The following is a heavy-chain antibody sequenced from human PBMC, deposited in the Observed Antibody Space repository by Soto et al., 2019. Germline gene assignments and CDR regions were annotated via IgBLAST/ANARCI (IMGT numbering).Heavy chain of an antibody. J-gene: IGHJ4*02. D-gene: IGHD6-19*01. CDR1: GFNFKKFA. Sequence: VGSLRLSCVASGFNFKKFAMAWVRQAPGEGLEWVSGISCCGGSTSYADSVKGRFSTARDDSKNTLSLQMNGLRVEDTAQYFCAKADGEQWLIPHLDNWGQGTLVTVSS. CDR2: ISCCGGST. V-gene: IGHV3-23*01. CDR3: AKADGEQWLIPHLDN.